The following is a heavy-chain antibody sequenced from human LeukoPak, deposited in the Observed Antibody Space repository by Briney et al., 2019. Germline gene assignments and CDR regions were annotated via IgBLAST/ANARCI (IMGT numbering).Heavy chain of an antibody. CDR1: IGSISSSKW. D-gene: IGHD1/OR15-1a*01. V-gene: IGHV4-4*02. Sequence: SEALSLTCSVSIGSISSSKWWSWVRQSPVKGLEWIGEIYLYGTTNYNPSFTSRVTMSVDRSRNQFSLKLTSVTAADTAVYYCARQKWEQQGRDYYFNGLDVWGPGTTVIVSS. CDR2: IYLYGTT. CDR3: ARQKWEQQGRDYYFNGLDV. J-gene: IGHJ6*02.